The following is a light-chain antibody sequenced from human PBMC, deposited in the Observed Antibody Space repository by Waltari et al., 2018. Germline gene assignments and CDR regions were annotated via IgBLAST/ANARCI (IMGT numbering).Light chain of an antibody. CDR1: SSDVAAYNF. Sequence: QSALTQPRSVSGSPGQSVPIPRTGTSSDVAAYNFVPWYQQTPGKAPKLILYDVSKWPSGVPDRFSGSKSGNTASLTISGLQAEDEGDYYCCSYAGSFSWVFGGGTKLTVL. CDR3: CSYAGSFSWV. J-gene: IGLJ3*02. CDR2: DVS. V-gene: IGLV2-11*01.